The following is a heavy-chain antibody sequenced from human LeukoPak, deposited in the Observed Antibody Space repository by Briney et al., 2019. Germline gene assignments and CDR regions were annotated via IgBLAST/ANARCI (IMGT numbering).Heavy chain of an antibody. Sequence: GGSLRLSCAASGFTFSSYSMNWVRQAPGKGLEWVSSISSSSGDIYYADSMKGRFTVSRDNAKNSLYLQMNSLRAEDTAVYYCASGYGLQLNWLDPWGQGTLVTVSS. D-gene: IGHD2-2*03. CDR2: ISSSSGDI. CDR1: GFTFSSYS. V-gene: IGHV3-21*01. J-gene: IGHJ5*02. CDR3: ASGYGLQLNWLDP.